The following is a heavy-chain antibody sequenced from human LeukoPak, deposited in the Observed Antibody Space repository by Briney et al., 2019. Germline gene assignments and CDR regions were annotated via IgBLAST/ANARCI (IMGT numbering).Heavy chain of an antibody. V-gene: IGHV4-30-2*01. D-gene: IGHD3/OR15-3a*01. CDR3: ARSGYYTVRTFDI. CDR1: GASISSGSYS. CDR2: SYHSGST. J-gene: IGHJ3*02. Sequence: PSQTLSLTCAVSGASISSGSYSWSWIRQPPGKGLEWIGYSYHSGSTYDNPSLSSRVNISVDRSKNQFSLKLSSVTAADTAVYYCARSGYYTVRTFDIWGQGTMVTVSS.